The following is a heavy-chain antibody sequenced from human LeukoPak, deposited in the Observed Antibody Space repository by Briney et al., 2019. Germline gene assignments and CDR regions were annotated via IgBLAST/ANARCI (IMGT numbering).Heavy chain of an antibody. Sequence: ASVKVSCKASGYTFTSYDINWVRQATGQGLEWMGWMNPNSGNTGYAQKFQGRVTITRNTSISTAYMELSSLRSEDTAVYYCAKDQGIAVAAYYYYGMDVWGQGTTVTVSS. D-gene: IGHD6-19*01. V-gene: IGHV1-8*03. CDR2: MNPNSGNT. J-gene: IGHJ6*02. CDR3: AKDQGIAVAAYYYYGMDV. CDR1: GYTFTSYD.